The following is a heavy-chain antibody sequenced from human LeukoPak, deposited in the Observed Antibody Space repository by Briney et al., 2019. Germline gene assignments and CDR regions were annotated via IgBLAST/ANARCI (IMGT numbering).Heavy chain of an antibody. V-gene: IGHV1-18*01. Sequence: GASVKVSCKASGDTFSNYAISWVRQVPGQGLEWMGWISAYNGNANYAQKFQGRVTMTTDTSTSTAYMELRSLRSDDTAVYFCARWNYDSGGYSDYFDPWGQGTLVTVSS. CDR1: GDTFSNYA. CDR2: ISAYNGNA. CDR3: ARWNYDSGGYSDYFDP. J-gene: IGHJ5*02. D-gene: IGHD3-22*01.